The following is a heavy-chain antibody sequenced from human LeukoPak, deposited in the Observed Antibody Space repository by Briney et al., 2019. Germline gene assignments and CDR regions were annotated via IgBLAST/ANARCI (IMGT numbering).Heavy chain of an antibody. J-gene: IGHJ5*02. CDR1: GGSVSTSY. V-gene: IGHV4-59*02. D-gene: IGHD2-8*01. CDR3: ARDSLYATNWYDP. CDR2: IYYTGGT. Sequence: SETLSLTCTASGGSVSTSYWNWIRQSPGKGLEWIGYIYYTGGTNYNPSLKSRVTLSIDMSKNQFSLKLRSVTAADTAVYYCARDSLYATNWYDPWGQGILVTVSS.